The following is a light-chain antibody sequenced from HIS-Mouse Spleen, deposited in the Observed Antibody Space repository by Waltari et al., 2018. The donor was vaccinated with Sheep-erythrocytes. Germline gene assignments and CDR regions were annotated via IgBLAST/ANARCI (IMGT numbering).Light chain of an antibody. J-gene: IGLJ3*02. V-gene: IGLV2-8*01. CDR1: SSDVGCYNY. CDR2: EVS. Sequence: QSALTQPPSASGSPGQSVTISCTGTSSDVGCYNYASWYQHPPGKAPKLMIYEVSTRPSGVPDRFSGSKSGNTASLTVSGLQAEDEADYYCSSYAGRNNWVFGGGTKLTVL. CDR3: SSYAGRNNWV.